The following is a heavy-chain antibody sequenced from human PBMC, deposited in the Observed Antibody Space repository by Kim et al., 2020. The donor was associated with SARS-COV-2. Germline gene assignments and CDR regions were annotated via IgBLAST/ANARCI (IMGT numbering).Heavy chain of an antibody. CDR2: ISYDGSNK. CDR1: GFTFSSYG. CDR3: ARDGGYYGSGSYSNWFDP. J-gene: IGHJ5*02. V-gene: IGHV3-33*05. Sequence: GGSLRLSCAASGFTFSSYGMHWVRQAPGKGLEWVAVISYDGSNKYYADSVKGRFTISRDNSKNTLYLQMNSLRAEDTAVYYCARDGGYYGSGSYSNWFDPWGQGTLVTVSS. D-gene: IGHD3-10*01.